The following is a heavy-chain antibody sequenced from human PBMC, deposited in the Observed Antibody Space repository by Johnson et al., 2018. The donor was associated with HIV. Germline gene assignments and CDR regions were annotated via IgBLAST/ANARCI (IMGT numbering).Heavy chain of an antibody. CDR1: GLILSGYG. D-gene: IGHD5-24*01. V-gene: IGHV3-33*01. J-gene: IGHJ3*02. CDR3: ARGDRDGYNLRDDAFDI. CDR2: IWPDGSNR. Sequence: QVQLLESGGDVVQPGTSLRLSCEASGLILSGYGLHWVRQAPGKGLEWVAVIWPDGSNRYYADSVKGRFTISRDNSKNTLYLQMNRLRAEDTAVYYCARGDRDGYNLRDDAFDIWGQGTMVTVSS.